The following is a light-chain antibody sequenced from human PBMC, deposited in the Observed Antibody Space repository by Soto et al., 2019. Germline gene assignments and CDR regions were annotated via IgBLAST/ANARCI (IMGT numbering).Light chain of an antibody. CDR1: QSITSSF. Sequence: EIVLTQSPGTLSLSPGDRATLSCRASQSITSSFLAWYQQKPGQAPRLLIYGASTRPTGIPDRFSGSESGTDFTLTISRLEPEDFAVYYCQQYGGSPRYTFGQGTKLEIK. J-gene: IGKJ2*01. CDR2: GAS. CDR3: QQYGGSPRYT. V-gene: IGKV3-20*01.